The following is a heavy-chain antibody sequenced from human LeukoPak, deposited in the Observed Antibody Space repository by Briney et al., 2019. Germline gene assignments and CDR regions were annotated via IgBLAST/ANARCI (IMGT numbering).Heavy chain of an antibody. CDR2: ISYDGNNK. Sequence: PGGSLRLSCAASGFTFSNYVMHWVRQAPGKGLEWVAIISYDGNNKYYADSVKGRFTISRDNSKNTLYVQMNSLRAEDTAVYYCARGPVAGPGPSDYWGQGALVTVSS. D-gene: IGHD6-19*01. CDR3: ARGPVAGPGPSDY. J-gene: IGHJ4*02. CDR1: GFTFSNYV. V-gene: IGHV3-30-3*01.